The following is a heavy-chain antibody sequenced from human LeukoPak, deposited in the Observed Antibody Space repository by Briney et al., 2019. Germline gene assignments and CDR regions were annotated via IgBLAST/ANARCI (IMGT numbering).Heavy chain of an antibody. CDR2: INPNSGGT. Sequence: ASVKVSCKASGYTFTGYYMHWVRQAPGQGLEWMGWINPNSGGTNYAQKFQGRVTITRDTSESTAYMELSSLRSEDTAVYYCAREMMATIRADAFDIWGQGTMVTVSS. CDR1: GYTFTGYY. V-gene: IGHV1-2*02. J-gene: IGHJ3*02. D-gene: IGHD5-24*01. CDR3: AREMMATIRADAFDI.